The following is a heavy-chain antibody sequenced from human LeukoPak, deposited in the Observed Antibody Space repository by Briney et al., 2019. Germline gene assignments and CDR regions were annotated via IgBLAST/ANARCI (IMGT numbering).Heavy chain of an antibody. CDR2: ISTSGRIK. V-gene: IGHV3-48*04. CDR3: VRVTFGTMIRH. CDR1: GFTLSTYW. Sequence: GGSLRLSCAASGFTLSTYWMNWVRQAPGKGLEWVSYISTSGRIKYYADSVKGRFAISRDNANNSVFLQMNSLKVEDSAVYYCVRVTFGTMIRHWGQGTLVIVSS. D-gene: IGHD3-10*01. J-gene: IGHJ4*02.